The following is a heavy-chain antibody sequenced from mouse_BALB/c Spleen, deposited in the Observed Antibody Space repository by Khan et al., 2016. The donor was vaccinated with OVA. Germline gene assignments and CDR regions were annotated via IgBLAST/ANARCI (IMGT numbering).Heavy chain of an antibody. CDR2: ISYSGST. J-gene: IGHJ2*01. CDR1: GDSITSGY. Sequence: EVQLQESGPSLVKPSQTLSLTCSVTGDSITSGYWNWIRKFPGNKLEYMGYISYSGSTYYNPSLKSRISITRDTSKNQYYLQLNSGTTEDTATYYWARDGDDYRYCDYWGQGTTLTVSS. V-gene: IGHV3-8*02. CDR3: ARDGDDYRYCDY. D-gene: IGHD2-4*01.